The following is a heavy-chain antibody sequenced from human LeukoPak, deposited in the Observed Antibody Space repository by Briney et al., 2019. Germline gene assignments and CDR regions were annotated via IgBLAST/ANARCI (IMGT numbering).Heavy chain of an antibody. CDR2: FDPEDGET. D-gene: IGHD4-23*01. Sequence: ASVKVSCKVSGYTLTELSMHWVRQAPGEGLECMGGFDPEDGETIYAQKYQGRVTMTEDTSTDTAYMELSSLRSEDTAVYYCATARGYGGNLVFDYWGQGTLVTVSS. CDR3: ATARGYGGNLVFDY. J-gene: IGHJ4*02. CDR1: GYTLTELS. V-gene: IGHV1-24*01.